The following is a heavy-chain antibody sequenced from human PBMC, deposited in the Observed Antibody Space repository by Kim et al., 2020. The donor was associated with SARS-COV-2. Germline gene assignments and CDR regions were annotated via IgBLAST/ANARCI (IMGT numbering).Heavy chain of an antibody. D-gene: IGHD2-2*03. J-gene: IGHJ4*02. Sequence: SVKGRFTISRDNSKNTLYLQMNSRRAEDTAVYYCATAGYCSSTSCYRGLDYWGQGTLVTVSS. CDR3: ATAGYCSSTSCYRGLDY. V-gene: IGHV3-23*01.